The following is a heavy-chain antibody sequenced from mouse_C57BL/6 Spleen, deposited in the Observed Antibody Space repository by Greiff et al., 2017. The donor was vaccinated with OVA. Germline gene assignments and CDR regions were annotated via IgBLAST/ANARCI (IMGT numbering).Heavy chain of an antibody. CDR3: AYGNYLYYAMDY. J-gene: IGHJ4*01. CDR1: GYSFTSYY. Sequence: VQLKQSGPELVKPGASVKISCKASGYSFTSYYIHWVKQRPGQGLEWIGWIYPGSGNTKYNEKFKGKATLTADTSSSTAYMQLSSLTSEDSAVYYCAYGNYLYYAMDYWGQGTSVTVSS. CDR2: IYPGSGNT. D-gene: IGHD2-1*01. V-gene: IGHV1-66*01.